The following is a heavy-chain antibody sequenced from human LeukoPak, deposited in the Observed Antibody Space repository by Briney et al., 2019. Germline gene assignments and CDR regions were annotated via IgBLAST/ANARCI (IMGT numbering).Heavy chain of an antibody. J-gene: IGHJ4*02. CDR1: GFTFYDYG. CDR3: AKATGYLL. CDR2: INWNGGST. Sequence: WGSLRLSCAASGFTFYDYGMSWVRQAPGKGLEWVSGINWNGGSTSYADSVKGRFTISRDTAENTLYLQMNSLRAEDTAVYYCAKATGYLLWGQGTLVTVSS. D-gene: IGHD1-14*01. V-gene: IGHV3-20*04.